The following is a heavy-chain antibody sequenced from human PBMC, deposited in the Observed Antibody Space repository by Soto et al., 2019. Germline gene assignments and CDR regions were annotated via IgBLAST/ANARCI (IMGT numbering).Heavy chain of an antibody. CDR1: GFNFGDNA. V-gene: IGHV3-9*01. CDR2: ISWNSGYI. Sequence: EVQLVESGGGLVQPGGSLRLSCAASGFNFGDNAMHWVRQVPGKGLEWISGISWNSGYIGYADSVRGRFTISRDNAKNSLYLVMNSLTVDDSALYDCNARGTTGTTRMDFDRWGQGTLVTVSS. J-gene: IGHJ4*02. D-gene: IGHD1-1*01. CDR3: NARGTTGTTRMDFDR.